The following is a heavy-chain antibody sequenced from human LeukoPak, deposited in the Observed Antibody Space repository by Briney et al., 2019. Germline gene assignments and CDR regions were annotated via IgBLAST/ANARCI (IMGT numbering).Heavy chain of an antibody. J-gene: IGHJ4*02. V-gene: IGHV1-46*01. D-gene: IGHD3-10*01. CDR3: ARDTYGSDY. CDR1: GYTFSDHH. CDR2: ITPSSGDT. Sequence: ASVKVSCTASGYTFSDHHMHWVRQAPGQGLEWMGKITPSSGDTTYAQNFQDRVTMTRDTSTSTVYMQLGRLRSEDTAVYYCARDTYGSDYWGQGTLVTVSA.